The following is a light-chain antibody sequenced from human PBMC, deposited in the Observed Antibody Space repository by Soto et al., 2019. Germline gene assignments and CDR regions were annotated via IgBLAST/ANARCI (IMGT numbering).Light chain of an antibody. CDR1: SSNIGSHY. Sequence: QPVLTQAPSASGTPGQTVTISCSGSSSNIGSHYVYWYQQLPGTAPKLLIYRTEQRPSGVPDRFSGSKSGTSASLAISGLRSEDEADYYCGAWDDSLNGAVFGGGTQLTVL. J-gene: IGLJ7*01. CDR3: GAWDDSLNGAV. CDR2: RTE. V-gene: IGLV1-47*01.